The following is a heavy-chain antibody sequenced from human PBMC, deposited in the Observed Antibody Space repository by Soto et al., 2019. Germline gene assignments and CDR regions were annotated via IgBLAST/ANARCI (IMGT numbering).Heavy chain of an antibody. CDR2: IDPSDSYT. V-gene: IGHV5-10-1*01. CDR1: GYSFTNYW. Sequence: EVQLVQSGAEVKKPGESLRISCENSGYSFTNYWISWVRHMPGKGLEWMGRIDPSDSYTNYSPSFQGHVTISADKSISTAYLQWSSLKASDTSRHYFAREGYYNDISGYYRETWFGPWGQGTLVTVAS. J-gene: IGHJ5*02. CDR3: AREGYYNDISGYYRETWFGP. D-gene: IGHD3-22*01.